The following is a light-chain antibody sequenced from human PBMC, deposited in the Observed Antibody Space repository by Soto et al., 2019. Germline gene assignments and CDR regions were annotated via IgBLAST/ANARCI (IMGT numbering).Light chain of an antibody. J-gene: IGKJ1*01. CDR1: QSVSSN. CDR3: QQYNNWPRT. Sequence: EFVVTQSPGTLSLSPGERATLSCRASQSVSSNLAWYQQKPGQAPRLLIYGASTRATGIPARFSGSGSGTEFTLTISSLQSEDFAVYYCQQYNNWPRTFGQGTKVDIK. V-gene: IGKV3-15*01. CDR2: GAS.